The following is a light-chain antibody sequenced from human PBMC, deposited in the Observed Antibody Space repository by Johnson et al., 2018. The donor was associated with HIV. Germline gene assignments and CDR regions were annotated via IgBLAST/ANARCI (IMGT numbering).Light chain of an antibody. CDR1: SSNIGSNY. V-gene: IGLV1-51*02. CDR2: ENN. Sequence: QSLLTQPPSVSAAPGREVTISCSGSSSNIGSNYVSWYQHLPGTAPKILIYENNKRPSGIPDRFSGSKSGTSATLGITGLQTGDEADYYCGTWDNSLSTGGVFGTGTKVTVL. CDR3: GTWDNSLSTGGV. J-gene: IGLJ1*01.